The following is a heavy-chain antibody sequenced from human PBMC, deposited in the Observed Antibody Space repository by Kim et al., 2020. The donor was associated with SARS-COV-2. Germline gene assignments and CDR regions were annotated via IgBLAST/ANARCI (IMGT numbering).Heavy chain of an antibody. CDR2: ISAYNGNT. CDR1: GYTFTSYG. D-gene: IGHD3-10*01. V-gene: IGHV1-18*01. CDR3: ARWDGFGELWSPGDY. Sequence: ASVKVSCKASGYTFTSYGISWVRQAPGQGLEWMGWISAYNGNTDYAQKLQGRVTMTTDTSTSTAYMELRSLRSDDTAVYYCARWDGFGELWSPGDYWGQGTLVTVSS. J-gene: IGHJ4*02.